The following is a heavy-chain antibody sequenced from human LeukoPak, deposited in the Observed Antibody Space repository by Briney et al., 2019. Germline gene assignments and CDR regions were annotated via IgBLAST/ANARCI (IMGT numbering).Heavy chain of an antibody. D-gene: IGHD4-11*01. CDR1: GFTFSSYG. CDR2: ISYDESNK. Sequence: GGSLRLSCAASGFTFSSYGMHWVRQAPGKGLEWGAVISYDESNKYFADSVKGRFTISRDNPKNTLYLQMNSLRPEDTAVYYCAKSTTVTTQQRGYFDYWGQGTLVTVSS. V-gene: IGHV3-30*18. J-gene: IGHJ4*02. CDR3: AKSTTVTTQQRGYFDY.